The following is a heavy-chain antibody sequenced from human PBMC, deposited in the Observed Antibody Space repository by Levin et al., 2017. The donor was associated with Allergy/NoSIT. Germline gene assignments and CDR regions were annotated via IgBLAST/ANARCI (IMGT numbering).Heavy chain of an antibody. D-gene: IGHD5-12*01. V-gene: IGHV4-59*01. CDR1: GGSISSYY. CDR3: ARYSGYGHYYYYYMDV. Sequence: SETLSLTCTVSGGSISSYYWSWIRQPPGKGLEWIGYIYYSGSTNYNPSLKSRVTISVDTSKNQFSLKLSSVTAADTAVYYCARYSGYGHYYYYYMDVWGKGTTVTVSS. CDR2: IYYSGST. J-gene: IGHJ6*03.